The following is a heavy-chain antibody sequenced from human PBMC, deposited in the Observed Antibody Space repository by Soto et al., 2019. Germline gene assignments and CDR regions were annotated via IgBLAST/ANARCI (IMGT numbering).Heavy chain of an antibody. Sequence: QVQLQQRGAGLLKPSETLSLTCSVYGGSFTGHSWTWIRQSPGKGLEWIVDINHSGRVNYSPSLKSRVTISLDTSKNQFSLTLSAVTAADTAMYYCSTRAYDTNGYYRFDPWGQGTLVTVSS. CDR3: STRAYDTNGYYRFDP. J-gene: IGHJ5*01. CDR2: INHSGRV. D-gene: IGHD3-22*01. CDR1: GGSFTGHS. V-gene: IGHV4-34*01.